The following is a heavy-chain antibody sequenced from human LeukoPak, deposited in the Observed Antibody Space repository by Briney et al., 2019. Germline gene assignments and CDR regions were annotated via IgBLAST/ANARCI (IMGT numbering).Heavy chain of an antibody. CDR3: ARRYGDLQVDY. Sequence: AEPLSLPCSVSGGSISSSSDYWGRIRQPRGKGLVWIGSIYYSRSTYYNPSLKSRITITVDTSNTQSSQHLRPVTAADTGVYYCARRYGDLQVDYWGQGTLVTVSS. V-gene: IGHV4-39*01. CDR2: IYYSRST. CDR1: GGSISSSSDY. D-gene: IGHD4-17*01. J-gene: IGHJ4*02.